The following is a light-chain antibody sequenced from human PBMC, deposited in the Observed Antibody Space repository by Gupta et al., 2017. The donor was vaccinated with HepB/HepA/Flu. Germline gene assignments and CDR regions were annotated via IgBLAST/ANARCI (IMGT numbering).Light chain of an antibody. CDR2: GKN. Sequence: SSELTQVPAVSVALGQTVRITCQGDSLRSYYASWYQQKPGQAPVLVIYGKNNRPSAIPDRFSGSSSRNTASLTITGAQTEDEADYYCNSRDSSGNHVVFGGGTKLTVL. J-gene: IGLJ2*01. V-gene: IGLV3-19*01. CDR3: NSRDSSGNHVV. CDR1: SLRSYY.